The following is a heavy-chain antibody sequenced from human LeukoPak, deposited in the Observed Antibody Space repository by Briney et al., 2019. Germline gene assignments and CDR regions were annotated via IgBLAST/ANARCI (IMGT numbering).Heavy chain of an antibody. CDR2: IYTSGST. V-gene: IGHV4-61*02. Sequence: SETLSLTCTVSGGSISSGSYYWSWIRQPAGKGLEWIGRIYTSGSTNYNPSLKSRVTISVDTSKNQFSLKLSSVTAADTVVYYCASVQDYGDYYFDYWGQGTLVTVSS. CDR1: GGSISSGSYY. CDR3: ASVQDYGDYYFDY. J-gene: IGHJ4*02. D-gene: IGHD4-17*01.